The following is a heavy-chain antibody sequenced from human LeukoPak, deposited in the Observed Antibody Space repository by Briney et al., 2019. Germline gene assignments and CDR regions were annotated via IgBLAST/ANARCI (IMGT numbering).Heavy chain of an antibody. J-gene: IGHJ4*02. CDR3: ARDKFGGGLDY. Sequence: SETLSLTCTVSGGSISSSSYYWGWIRQPPGKGLEWIGSIYYSGSTYYNPSLKSRVTISVDTSKNQISLKLSSVTAADTAVYYCARDKFGGGLDYWGQGTLVTVSS. D-gene: IGHD2-15*01. CDR2: IYYSGST. V-gene: IGHV4-39*07. CDR1: GGSISSSSYY.